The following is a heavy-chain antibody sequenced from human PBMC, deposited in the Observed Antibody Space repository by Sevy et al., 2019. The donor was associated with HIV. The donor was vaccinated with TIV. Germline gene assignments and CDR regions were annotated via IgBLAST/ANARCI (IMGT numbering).Heavy chain of an antibody. J-gene: IGHJ4*02. CDR1: GFTFSNYW. CDR2: INGDGSST. V-gene: IGHV3-74*01. D-gene: IGHD6-13*01. Sequence: GGCLRLSCAASGFTFSNYWMCWVRQAPGKGLVWVSRINGDGSSTSYADSVKARLTISRDNAKNIVYLQMNSLRGEDTAVYYCARELRAATGTEQFDYWGQGTLVTVSS. CDR3: ARELRAATGTEQFDY.